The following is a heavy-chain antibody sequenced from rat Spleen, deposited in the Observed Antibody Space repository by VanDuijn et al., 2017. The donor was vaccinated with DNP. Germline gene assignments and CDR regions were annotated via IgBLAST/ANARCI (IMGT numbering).Heavy chain of an antibody. V-gene: IGHV5-31*01. J-gene: IGHJ2*01. D-gene: IGHD1-1*01. CDR3: SIDYYSASFDY. Sequence: EVQLVESGGGPVQPGRSLKLSCVASGFIFSNYWMTWIRQAPGKGLEWVATITKSGGNTYYRDSVKGRFTISRDNAKSTLYLQMDSLRSEDTATYYCSIDYYSASFDYWGQGVMVIVSS. CDR1: GFIFSNYW. CDR2: ITKSGGNT.